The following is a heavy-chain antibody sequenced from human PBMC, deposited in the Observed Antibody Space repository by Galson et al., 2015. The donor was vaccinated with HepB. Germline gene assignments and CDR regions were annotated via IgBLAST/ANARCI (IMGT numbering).Heavy chain of an antibody. CDR1: GFSFESYA. J-gene: IGHJ5*02. V-gene: IGHV3-9*01. CDR3: AKSNTWRSGWFDP. Sequence: SLRLSCAASGFSFESYAMHWVRQAPGKGLEWVSSISWNSGNLDYADSVKGRFTIPRDNPKNSLYLQMNSLTPEDTASYYCAKSNTWRSGWFDPWGQGTLVTVSS. D-gene: IGHD3-10*01. CDR2: ISWNSGNL.